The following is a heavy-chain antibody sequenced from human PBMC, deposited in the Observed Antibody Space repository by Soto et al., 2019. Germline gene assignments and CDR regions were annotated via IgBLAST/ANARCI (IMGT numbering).Heavy chain of an antibody. CDR3: ARHRYGSVSVYNWVYP. D-gene: IGHD3-10*01. Sequence: PSEPMSLTCAVSGNSISRSCLYCGWIRQPPGKGREWIGSIYYSVSTNYNPTLKSRITMSVDSSKNQFSLKLSSVTAADTAVYYCARHRYGSVSVYNWVYPWGQGTLVTVAS. J-gene: IGHJ5*02. CDR1: GNSISRSCLY. V-gene: IGHV4-39*07. CDR2: IYYSVST.